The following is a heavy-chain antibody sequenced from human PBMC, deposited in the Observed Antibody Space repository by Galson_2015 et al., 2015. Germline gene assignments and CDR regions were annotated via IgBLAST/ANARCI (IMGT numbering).Heavy chain of an antibody. Sequence: SLRLSCAASGFTFSDYYMSWIRQAPGKGLEWVSYINNSSSYTNYADSVKGRFTISRDNAKNSLHLQMNSLRAEDTAVYYCARDQDIVVNWGQGTLVTVSS. CDR1: GFTFSDYY. D-gene: IGHD5-12*01. CDR3: ARDQDIVVN. CDR2: INNSSSYT. V-gene: IGHV3-11*06. J-gene: IGHJ4*02.